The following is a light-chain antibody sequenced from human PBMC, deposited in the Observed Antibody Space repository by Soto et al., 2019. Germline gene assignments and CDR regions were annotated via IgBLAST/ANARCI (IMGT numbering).Light chain of an antibody. J-gene: IGKJ1*01. V-gene: IGKV3-20*01. CDR2: GAS. CDR3: LQHHSYPRT. Sequence: EIVLTQSPGTLSLSPGERATLSCRASQSVTSTYLAWYQQKPGQPPRLLIYGASNRATGIPDRFSGSGSGTDFTLTISRLEPEDFATYYCLQHHSYPRTFGQGTKVEI. CDR1: QSVTSTY.